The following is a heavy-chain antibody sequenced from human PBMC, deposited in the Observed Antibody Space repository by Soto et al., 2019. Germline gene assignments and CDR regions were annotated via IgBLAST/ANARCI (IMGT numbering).Heavy chain of an antibody. J-gene: IGHJ4*02. Sequence: GSLRLSCAASGFTFSSYAMSWVRQAPGKGLEWVSAISGSGGSTYYADSVKGRFTISRDNSKNTLYLQMNSLRAEDTAVYYCAINPIDYADYASNYWGQGTLVTVSS. V-gene: IGHV3-23*01. CDR2: ISGSGGST. CDR1: GFTFSSYA. D-gene: IGHD4-17*01. CDR3: AINPIDYADYASNY.